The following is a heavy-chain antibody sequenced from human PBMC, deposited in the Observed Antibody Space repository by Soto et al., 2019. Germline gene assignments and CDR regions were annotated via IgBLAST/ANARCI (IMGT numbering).Heavy chain of an antibody. D-gene: IGHD5-12*01. CDR1: GGSISSGGYS. V-gene: IGHV4-30-2*01. Sequence: SETLSLTCAVSGGSISSGGYSCSWIRQPPGKGLEWIGYIYHRGSTYYNPSLKGRVTISVDRSKNHFSLKLSSVTAADTAVYYCASLSDYDYYFDYWGQGTLVTVSS. J-gene: IGHJ4*02. CDR3: ASLSDYDYYFDY. CDR2: IYHRGST.